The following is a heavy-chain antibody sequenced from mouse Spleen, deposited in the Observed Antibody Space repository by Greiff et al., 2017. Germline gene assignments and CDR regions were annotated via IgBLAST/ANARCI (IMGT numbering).Heavy chain of an antibody. V-gene: IGHV1-50*01. J-gene: IGHJ1*01. Sequence: QVQLQQSGAELVKPGASVKLSCKASGYTFTSYWMQWVKQRPGQGLEWIGEIDPSDSYTNYNQKFKGKATLTVDTSSSTAYMQLSSLTSEDSAVYYCARRCSKYWYFDVWGAGTTVTVSS. CDR3: ARRCSKYWYFDV. CDR1: GYTFTSYW. D-gene: IGHD1-1*01. CDR2: IDPSDSYT.